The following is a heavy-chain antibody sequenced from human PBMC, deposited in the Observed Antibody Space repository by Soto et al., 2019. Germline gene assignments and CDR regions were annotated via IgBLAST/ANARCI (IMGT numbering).Heavy chain of an antibody. CDR3: AKRPHIVVVVAATTNWFDP. CDR1: GFTFSSYA. CDR2: ISGSGGTT. D-gene: IGHD2-15*01. V-gene: IGHV3-23*01. J-gene: IGHJ5*02. Sequence: GGSLRLSCAASGFTFSSYAMNWVRQPPGKGLEWVSAISGSGGTTYYADSVKGRFTISKDSSKNTLYLQMNSLRAEDTAVYYCAKRPHIVVVVAATTNWFDPWGQGTLVTVSS.